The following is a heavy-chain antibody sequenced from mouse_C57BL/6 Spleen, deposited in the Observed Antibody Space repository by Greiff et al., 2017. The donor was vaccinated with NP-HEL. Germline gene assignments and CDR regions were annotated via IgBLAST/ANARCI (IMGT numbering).Heavy chain of an antibody. CDR3: TEGLRPFDY. V-gene: IGHV14-4*01. Sequence: EVQLQQSGAELVRPGASVKLSCTASGFNIKDDYMHWVKQRPEQGLEWIGWIDPENGDTEYASKFQGKATITADTSSNTAYLQLSSLTSEDTAVYYCTEGLRPFDYWGQGTTLTVSS. CDR2: IDPENGDT. D-gene: IGHD2-4*01. J-gene: IGHJ2*01. CDR1: GFNIKDDY.